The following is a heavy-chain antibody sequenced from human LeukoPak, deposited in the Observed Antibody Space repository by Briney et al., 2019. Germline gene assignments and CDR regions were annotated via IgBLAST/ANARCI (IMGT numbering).Heavy chain of an antibody. CDR3: ARGIRGYSYYFDY. Sequence: PSDTLSLTCAVSGGPFSGYYWRWIRHPPRKGLEWIGEINHSGSTNYNPSLKSRVTISVDTSKNQFSLKMSSVTAADTAVYYCARGIRGYSYYFDYWGQGTLVTVSS. J-gene: IGHJ4*02. CDR1: GGPFSGYY. V-gene: IGHV4-34*01. CDR2: INHSGST. D-gene: IGHD3-22*01.